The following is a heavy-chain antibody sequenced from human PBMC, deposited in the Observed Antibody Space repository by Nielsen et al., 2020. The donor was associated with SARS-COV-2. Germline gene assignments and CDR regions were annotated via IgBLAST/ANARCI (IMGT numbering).Heavy chain of an antibody. J-gene: IGHJ5*02. CDR2: IVVGSGNT. V-gene: IGHV1-58*01. D-gene: IGHD3-10*01. CDR1: GFTFTSSA. CDR3: AADRGIDWFDP. Sequence: SVKVSCKASGFTFTSSAVQWVRQARGQRLEWIGWIVVGSGNTNYAQKFQERVTITRDMSTTTAYMELSSLRSEDTAVYYCAADRGIDWFDPWGQGTLVTVSS.